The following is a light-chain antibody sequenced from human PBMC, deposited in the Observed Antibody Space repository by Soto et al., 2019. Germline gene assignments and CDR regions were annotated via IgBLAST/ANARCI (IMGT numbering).Light chain of an antibody. CDR1: QSISSY. V-gene: IGKV3-11*01. J-gene: IGKJ5*01. CDR3: QQRINWPIT. CDR2: DTS. Sequence: EIVLTQSPATLSLPPGERATLSCRASQSISSYLAWYQQKPGQAPRLLIYDTSNRATGIPARFSGSGSGTDFTLTISSLEPEDFAVYYCQQRINWPITFGQGTRLEMK.